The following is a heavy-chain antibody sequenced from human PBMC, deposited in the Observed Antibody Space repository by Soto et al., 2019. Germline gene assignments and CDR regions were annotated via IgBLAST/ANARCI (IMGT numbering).Heavy chain of an antibody. J-gene: IGHJ5*02. D-gene: IGHD2-2*01. CDR1: GGTFSSYT. CDR2: IIPIFGTA. CDR3: AREGANHCSSTSCYPYWFDP. Sequence: ASVKVSCKASGGTFSSYTISWVRQAPGQGLEWMGRIIPIFGTANYAQKFQGRVTITADESTSTAYMELSSLRSEDTAVYYCAREGANHCSSTSCYPYWFDPWGQGTLVTVSS. V-gene: IGHV1-69*13.